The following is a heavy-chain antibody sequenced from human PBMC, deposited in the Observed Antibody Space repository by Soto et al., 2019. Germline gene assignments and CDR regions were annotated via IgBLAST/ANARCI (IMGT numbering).Heavy chain of an antibody. J-gene: IGHJ5*02. D-gene: IGHD2-2*01. CDR1: GYTFRSYG. Sequence: QVQLVQSESEVKKPGASVKVSCRASGYTFRSYGIAWVRRAPGQGLEWVGRISPYNGNRDYTQNFQGRVTLTIDTSATTAYMVLTGLRPNDTAVYYCARESSSVTRRGWFGHWGQGTLVTVSS. CDR2: ISPYNGNR. CDR3: ARESSSVTRRGWFGH. V-gene: IGHV1-18*01.